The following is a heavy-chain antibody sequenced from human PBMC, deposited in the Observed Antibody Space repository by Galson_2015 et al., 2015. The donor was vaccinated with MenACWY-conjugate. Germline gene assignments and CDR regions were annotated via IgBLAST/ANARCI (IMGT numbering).Heavy chain of an antibody. Sequence: SVKVSCKASGYTFTSYGISWVRQAPGQGLEWMGWISAYNGNTNYAQKLQGRVTMTTDTSTRIAYMELSSLRSDDTAVYYCARGYLLVILRSLNYFDYWGQGTLVTVSS. CDR3: ARGYLLVILRSLNYFDY. V-gene: IGHV1-18*01. CDR2: ISAYNGNT. D-gene: IGHD3-9*01. J-gene: IGHJ4*02. CDR1: GYTFTSYG.